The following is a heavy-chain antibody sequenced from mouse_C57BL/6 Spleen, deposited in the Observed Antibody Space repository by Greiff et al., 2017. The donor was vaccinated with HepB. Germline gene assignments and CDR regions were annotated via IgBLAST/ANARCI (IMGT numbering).Heavy chain of an antibody. J-gene: IGHJ4*01. CDR3: ARGFITTIYYYARDY. D-gene: IGHD1-1*01. Sequence: VQLQQSGAELVRPGTSVKVSCKASGYAFTNYLIEWVKQRPGQGLEWIGVINPGSGGTNYNEKFKGKATLTADKSSSTAYIQLSSLTSEDSAVYFCARGFITTIYYYARDYWGQGTSVTVSS. V-gene: IGHV1-54*01. CDR1: GYAFTNYL. CDR2: INPGSGGT.